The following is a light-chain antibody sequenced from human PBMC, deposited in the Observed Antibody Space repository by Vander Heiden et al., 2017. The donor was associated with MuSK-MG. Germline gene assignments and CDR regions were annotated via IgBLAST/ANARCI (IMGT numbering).Light chain of an antibody. CDR2: DVS. CDR1: HSISSW. Sequence: DIQMSQSPSILSASVVDRVTTTCRASHSISSWLAWYQQKPGKAPKLLIYDVSSLESGVPSRFSGSGSGTEFTLTISSLQPDDFATYYCQHYIPHSSAFGQGTKVEIK. CDR3: QHYIPHSSA. J-gene: IGKJ1*01. V-gene: IGKV1-5*01.